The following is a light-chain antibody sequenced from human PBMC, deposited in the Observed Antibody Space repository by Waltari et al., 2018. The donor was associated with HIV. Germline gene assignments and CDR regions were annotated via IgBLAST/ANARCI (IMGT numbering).Light chain of an antibody. CDR3: CSYTTSDTWV. CDR1: SSDVGHYNL. Sequence: QSALTQPASVSGSPGPSITISCAGTSSDVGHYNLFSWYQQHPGKAPKLIVFEVTNRPSGLSSRFSGSKSDNTASLTISGLQAEDEADYYCCSYTTSDTWVFGGGTKLTVL. CDR2: EVT. J-gene: IGLJ3*02. V-gene: IGLV2-14*01.